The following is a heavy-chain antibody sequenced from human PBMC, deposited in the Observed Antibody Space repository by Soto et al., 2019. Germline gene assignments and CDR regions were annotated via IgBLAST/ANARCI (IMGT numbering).Heavy chain of an antibody. Sequence: SQTLSLTCAISGDSVSSNSAAWNWIRQSPSRGLEWLGRTYYRSKWYNDYAVSVKSRITINPDTSKNQFSLQLNSVTPEDTAVYYCARDLTDYYDISGYSNYYNYYFAMDVCVQVAMVTV. V-gene: IGHV6-1*01. J-gene: IGHJ6*02. CDR1: GDSVSSNSAA. D-gene: IGHD3-22*01. CDR3: ARDLTDYYDISGYSNYYNYYFAMDV. CDR2: TYYRSKWYN.